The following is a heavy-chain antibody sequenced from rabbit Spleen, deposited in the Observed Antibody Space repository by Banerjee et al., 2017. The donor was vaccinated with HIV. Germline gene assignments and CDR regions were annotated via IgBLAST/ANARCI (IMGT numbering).Heavy chain of an antibody. D-gene: IGHD4-1*01. CDR1: GFDFSSNA. CDR3: AREDARAGWSFNL. V-gene: IGHV1S47*01. J-gene: IGHJ4*01. Sequence: QEQLVESGGGLVQPEGSLTLTCKASGFDFSSNAMCWVRQAPGKGLEWIACVYDGDDSTYYASWAKGRFTISKTSSTTVTLQMTSLTAADTATYFCAREDARAGWSFNLWGPGTLVTVS. CDR2: VYDGDDST.